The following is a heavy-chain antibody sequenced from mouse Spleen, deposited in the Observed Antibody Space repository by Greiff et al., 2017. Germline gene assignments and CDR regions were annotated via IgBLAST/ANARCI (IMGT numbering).Heavy chain of an antibody. CDR3: AGGTGES. Sequence: QVQLQQPGAELVRPGSSVKLSCKASGYTFTSYWMHWVKQRPIQGLEWIGNIAPSDSETHYTPKFKDQATLTVDKSASTAYMQLSSLTSEDSAVYYCAGGTGESWGAGTTVTVSS. D-gene: IGHD2-14*01. CDR1: GYTFTSYW. CDR2: IAPSDSET. J-gene: IGHJ1*01. V-gene: IGHV1-52*01.